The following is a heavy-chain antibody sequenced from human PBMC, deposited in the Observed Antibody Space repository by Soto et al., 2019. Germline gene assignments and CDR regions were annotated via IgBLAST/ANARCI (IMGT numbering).Heavy chain of an antibody. V-gene: IGHV3-48*01. CDR3: ARQWGEGYKVPYLDQ. J-gene: IGHJ4*02. D-gene: IGHD1-26*01. Sequence: GGSLRLSCAASGFPFSTDAMNWVRQAPGKGLEWVPYISSSSSTIYYADSVKGRFTISRDNAKKTLYLQMESLRAEDTAVYFCARQWGEGYKVPYLDQWGQGTLVTVSS. CDR2: ISSSSSTI. CDR1: GFPFSTDA.